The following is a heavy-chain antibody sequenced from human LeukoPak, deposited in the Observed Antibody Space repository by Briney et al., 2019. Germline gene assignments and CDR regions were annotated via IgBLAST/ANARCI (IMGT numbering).Heavy chain of an antibody. CDR3: ARAQGYCSGGSCYPNAHNDY. J-gene: IGHJ4*02. D-gene: IGHD2-15*01. CDR2: ISAYNGNT. V-gene: IGHV1-18*01. CDR1: GYTFTIYG. Sequence: ASVKVSCKASGYTFTIYGISWVRQAPGQGLEWMGWISAYNGNTNYAQKLQGRVTMTTDTSTSTAYMELRSLRSDDTAVYYCARAQGYCSGGSCYPNAHNDYWGQGTLVTVSS.